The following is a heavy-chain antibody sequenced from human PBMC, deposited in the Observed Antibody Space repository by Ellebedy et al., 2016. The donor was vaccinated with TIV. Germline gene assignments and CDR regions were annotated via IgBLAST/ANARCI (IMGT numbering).Heavy chain of an antibody. CDR1: GFTFSSYW. CDR3: AREEVQGSGTYFDS. D-gene: IGHD3-10*01. V-gene: IGHV3-7*01. J-gene: IGHJ4*02. Sequence: GGSLRLSXAASGFTFSSYWMGWVRQAPGKGLEWVANIKGDGNEKNYVDSVKGRFTISRDNAKNSLYLQMNSLRVEDTAVYFCAREEVQGSGTYFDSWGQGTLVTVSS. CDR2: IKGDGNEK.